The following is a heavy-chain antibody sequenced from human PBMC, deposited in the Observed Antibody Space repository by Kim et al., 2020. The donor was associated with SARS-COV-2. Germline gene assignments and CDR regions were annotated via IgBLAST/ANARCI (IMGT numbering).Heavy chain of an antibody. J-gene: IGHJ4*02. CDR1: GYRFTSHW. V-gene: IGHV5-51*01. Sequence: GESLKISCSGSGYRFTSHWVACVRQMPGKGLEWMGSIWPADSDTTYSPSFKGQVTISADQSTNPAYPHWSSLKAPDTARYYCARRLGDYVTYFDYWGQGT. D-gene: IGHD3-16*01. CDR3: ARRLGDYVTYFDY. CDR2: IWPADSDT.